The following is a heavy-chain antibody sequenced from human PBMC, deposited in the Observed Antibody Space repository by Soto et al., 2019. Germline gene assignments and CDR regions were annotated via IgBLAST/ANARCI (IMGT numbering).Heavy chain of an antibody. CDR3: ARDRTYSNYDYYGMDV. CDR1: GFTFSSYA. D-gene: IGHD4-4*01. V-gene: IGHV3-30-3*01. CDR2: ISYDGSNK. Sequence: QVQLVESGGGVVQPGRSLRLSCAASGFTFSSYAMHWVRQAPGKGLEWVAVISYDGSNKYYADSAKGRFTISRDNSKNTLYLQMNSLRAEDTAVYYCARDRTYSNYDYYGMDVWGQGTTVTVSS. J-gene: IGHJ6*02.